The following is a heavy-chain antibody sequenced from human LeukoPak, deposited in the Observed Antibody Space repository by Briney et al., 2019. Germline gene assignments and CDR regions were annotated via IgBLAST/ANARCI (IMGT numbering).Heavy chain of an antibody. CDR1: GGTFSSYA. Sequence: SVKVSCKASGGTFSSYAISWVRQAPGQGLEWMGGIIPIFGTANYAQKFQGRVTIAADESTSTAYMELSSLRSEDTAVYYCARDRERWLQSNFDYWGQGTLVTVSS. CDR2: IIPIFGTA. D-gene: IGHD5-24*01. J-gene: IGHJ4*02. V-gene: IGHV1-69*01. CDR3: ARDRERWLQSNFDY.